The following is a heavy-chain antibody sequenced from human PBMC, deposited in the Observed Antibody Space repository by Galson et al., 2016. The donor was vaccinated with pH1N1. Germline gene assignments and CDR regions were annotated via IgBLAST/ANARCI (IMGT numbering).Heavy chain of an antibody. Sequence: SLRLSCAASGFTFSSYWMHWVRQAPGKGLEWVANIKQDGSELYYVGSVKGRFTISRDNAKNTLYLQMSSLRAEDSAVYYCTIDPRRPVTEGWGQGTLVTVSS. CDR3: TIDPRRPVTEG. CDR2: IKQDGSEL. D-gene: IGHD2-21*02. J-gene: IGHJ4*02. CDR1: GFTFSSYW. V-gene: IGHV3-7*03.